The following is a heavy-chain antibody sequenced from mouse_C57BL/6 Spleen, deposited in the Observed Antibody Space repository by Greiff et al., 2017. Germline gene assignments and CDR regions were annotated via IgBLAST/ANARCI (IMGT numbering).Heavy chain of an antibody. V-gene: IGHV1-15*01. CDR2: IDPETGGT. Sequence: QVQLKQSGAELVRPGASVTLSCKASGYTFTDYEMHWVKQTPVHGLEWIGAIDPETGGTAYNQKFKGKAILTADKSSSTAYMELRSLTSEDSAVYYCTRSGYYLWGTGTTVTVSS. D-gene: IGHD2-3*01. J-gene: IGHJ1*03. CDR1: GYTFTDYE. CDR3: TRSGYYL.